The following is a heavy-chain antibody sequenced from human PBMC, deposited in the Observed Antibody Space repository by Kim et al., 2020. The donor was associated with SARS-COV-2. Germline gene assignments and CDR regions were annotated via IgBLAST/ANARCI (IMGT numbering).Heavy chain of an antibody. J-gene: IGHJ4*02. V-gene: IGHV1-2*02. CDR3: AEIGLLGY. CDR2: SGGT. D-gene: IGHD3-22*01. Sequence: SGGTNYAQKCKGRATMTRDTSISTAYMELSRLRSDDTAVYYCAEIGLLGYWGQGTLVTVSS.